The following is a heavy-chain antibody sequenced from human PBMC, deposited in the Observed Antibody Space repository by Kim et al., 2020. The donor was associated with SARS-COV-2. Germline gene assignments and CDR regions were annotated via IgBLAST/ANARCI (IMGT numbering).Heavy chain of an antibody. Sequence: SHNPALTSRVTISVDTSKNQFSLKLSSVTAADTAVYYWARTVVVVAVLDYWGQGTLVTVSS. J-gene: IGHJ4*02. CDR3: ARTVVVVAVLDY. D-gene: IGHD2-15*01. V-gene: IGHV4-31*02.